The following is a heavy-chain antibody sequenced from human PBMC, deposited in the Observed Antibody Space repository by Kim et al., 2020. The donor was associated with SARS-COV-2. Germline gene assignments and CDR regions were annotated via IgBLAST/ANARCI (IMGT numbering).Heavy chain of an antibody. V-gene: IGHV3-53*04. CDR3: ARAGFYHYALDI. Sequence: TYYPDTAKGRFPVSRHSSTNTLFLQMNSLRPEDTAIYYCARAGFYHYALDIWGQGTTVTVSS. CDR2: T. J-gene: IGHJ6*02.